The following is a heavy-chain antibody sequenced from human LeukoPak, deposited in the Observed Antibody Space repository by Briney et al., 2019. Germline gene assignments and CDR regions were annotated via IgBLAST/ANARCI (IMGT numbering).Heavy chain of an antibody. CDR2: ISHSGST. V-gene: IGHV4-59*11. Sequence: SETLSLTCSVSGGPISSHYWNWIRQTPGKGLEWIGYISHSGSTNSNPSLKNRVTISIDTSTSQFSLKLSSVTAADTAVYYCAAYYGPGSYPLYFQHWGQGTLVTVSS. CDR1: GGPISSHY. J-gene: IGHJ1*01. CDR3: AAYYGPGSYPLYFQH. D-gene: IGHD3-10*01.